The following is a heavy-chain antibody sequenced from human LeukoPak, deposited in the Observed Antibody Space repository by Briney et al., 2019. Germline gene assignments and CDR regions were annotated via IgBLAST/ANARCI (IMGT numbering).Heavy chain of an antibody. CDR2: ISHIGST. J-gene: IGHJ3*01. CDR3: ARDALSANAFDV. CDR1: AGSISNYY. Sequence: PSETLSLTCSVSAGSISNYYWNWIRQTPGKGLEWIGYISHIGSTNYNPSLKSRLTISVDRSKNQFSLKLSSVTAADTAVYYCARDALSANAFDVWGQGTVVTVSS. V-gene: IGHV4-59*01. D-gene: IGHD6-25*01.